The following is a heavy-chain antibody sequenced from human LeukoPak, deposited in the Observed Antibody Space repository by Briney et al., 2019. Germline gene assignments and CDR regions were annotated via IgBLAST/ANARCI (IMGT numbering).Heavy chain of an antibody. CDR3: ARETAAAGNWFDP. CDR2: IGSSSSYI. Sequence: GGSLRLSCAASGFTFSSYSMNWVRQAPGKGLEWVSSIGSSSSYIYYADSVKGRFTISRDNAKNSLYLQMNSLRAEDTAVYYCARETAAAGNWFDPWGQGTLVTVSS. D-gene: IGHD6-13*01. V-gene: IGHV3-21*01. J-gene: IGHJ5*02. CDR1: GFTFSSYS.